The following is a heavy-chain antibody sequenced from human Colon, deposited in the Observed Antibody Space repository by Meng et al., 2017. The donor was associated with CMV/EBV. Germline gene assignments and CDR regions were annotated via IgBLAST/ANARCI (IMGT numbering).Heavy chain of an antibody. J-gene: IGHJ4*02. V-gene: IGHV4-30-4*08. CDR3: ARGGRAPYSPVDH. CDR1: DASISIGEYL. D-gene: IGHD5-18*01. CDR2: IYNSGSA. Sequence: VSDASISIGEYLWTWIRQAPGQGLDWIGHIYNSGSAFYNPSLKSRVAMSIDTSKRQFSLNLFSVTAADMAVYYCARGGRAPYSPVDHWGQGTLVTVSS.